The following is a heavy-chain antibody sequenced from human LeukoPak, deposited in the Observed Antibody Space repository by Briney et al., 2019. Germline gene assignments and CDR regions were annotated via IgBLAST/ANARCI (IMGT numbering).Heavy chain of an antibody. J-gene: IGHJ3*02. Sequence: GGSLRLSCAASGFTFSSYGMHWVRQAPGKGLEWVAFIRYDGSNKYYADSVKGRFTISRHNAKNSLYLQMNSLRAEDTAVYYCARVPAGVIGMKDAFDIWGQGTMVTVSS. CDR2: IRYDGSNK. CDR1: GFTFSSYG. CDR3: ARVPAGVIGMKDAFDI. V-gene: IGHV3-30*02. D-gene: IGHD3-16*02.